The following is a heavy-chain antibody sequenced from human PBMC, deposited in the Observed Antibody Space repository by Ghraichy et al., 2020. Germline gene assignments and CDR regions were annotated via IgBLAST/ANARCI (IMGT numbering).Heavy chain of an antibody. D-gene: IGHD6-19*01. CDR1: GFTFRIYG. V-gene: IGHV3-30*02. J-gene: IGHJ6*02. Sequence: GETLNISCAASGFTFRIYGMHWVRQAPGKGLEWVAFIRYDGNNKYYADSVKGRFTISRDNSKNTLYLQMNSLKTKDTAVYYCAKDSSGWYHPYGMDVLGQGTAVTVSS. CDR2: IRYDGNNK. CDR3: AKDSSGWYHPYGMDV.